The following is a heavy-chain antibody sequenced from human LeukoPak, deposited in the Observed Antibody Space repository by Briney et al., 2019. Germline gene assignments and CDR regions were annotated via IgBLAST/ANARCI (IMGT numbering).Heavy chain of an antibody. Sequence: ASVKVSCKASGGTFSSYAISWVRQAPGQGLEWMGGIIPIFGTANYAQKFQGRVTITADESTSTAYMELSSLRSEDTAVYYCARVRVGYSYGYFDYWGQGTLVTVSS. J-gene: IGHJ4*02. D-gene: IGHD5-18*01. CDR2: IIPIFGTA. CDR1: GGTFSSYA. CDR3: ARVRVGYSYGYFDY. V-gene: IGHV1-69*13.